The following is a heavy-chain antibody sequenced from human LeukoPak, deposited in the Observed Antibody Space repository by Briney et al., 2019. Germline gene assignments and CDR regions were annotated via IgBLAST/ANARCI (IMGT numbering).Heavy chain of an antibody. CDR3: ARAIGHQLLSDY. CDR1: GYTFSNYD. CDR2: MNPDSGNT. J-gene: IGHJ4*02. Sequence: ASVKVSCKTSGYTFSNYDINWVRQATGQGPEWMGWMNPDSGNTGYTLQFQGRVTMTRDTSISTAYMELSSLRSDDTAVYYCARAIGHQLLSDYWGQGTLVTVSS. D-gene: IGHD2-2*01. V-gene: IGHV1-8*01.